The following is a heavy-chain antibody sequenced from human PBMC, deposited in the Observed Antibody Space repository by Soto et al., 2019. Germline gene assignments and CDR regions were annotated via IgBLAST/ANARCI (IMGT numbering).Heavy chain of an antibody. V-gene: IGHV3-33*01. Sequence: QVQLVESGGGVVQPGRSLRLSCAASGFTFSSYGMHWVRQAPGKGLEWVAVIWYDGSNKYYADSVKGRFTTSRDNSKNTLYLQMNSLRAEDTAVYYCARDGRYDSSGYYGAYYYYYGMDVWGQGTTVTVSS. CDR2: IWYDGSNK. CDR1: GFTFSSYG. J-gene: IGHJ6*02. D-gene: IGHD3-22*01. CDR3: ARDGRYDSSGYYGAYYYYYGMDV.